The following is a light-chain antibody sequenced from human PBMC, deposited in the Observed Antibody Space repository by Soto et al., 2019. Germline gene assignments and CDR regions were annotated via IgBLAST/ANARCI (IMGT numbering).Light chain of an antibody. V-gene: IGLV1-44*01. CDR1: RSNIGTNT. CDR2: SDN. CDR3: AAWDDRLKALV. J-gene: IGLJ3*02. Sequence: QSVLTQPPSASGTPGQRVSISCSGSRSNIGTNTVSWYQQFPGTAPRLLIYSDNRRPSGVPDRFSGSKSGTSASLAISGLQSDDESDYYCAAWDDRLKALVFGGGTKLTV.